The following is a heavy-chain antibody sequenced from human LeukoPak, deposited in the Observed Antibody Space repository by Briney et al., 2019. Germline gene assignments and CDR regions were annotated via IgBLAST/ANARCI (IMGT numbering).Heavy chain of an antibody. CDR3: ARDRGYYDSSGYYAYYFDY. J-gene: IGHJ4*02. D-gene: IGHD3-22*01. CDR1: GGSISSGSYY. V-gene: IGHV4-61*02. CDR2: IYTSGST. Sequence: PSQTLSLTCTVSGGSISSGSYYWSWIRQPAGKGLEWIGRIYTSGSTNYSPSLKSRVTISVDTSKNQFSLKLSSVTAADTAVYYCARDRGYYDSSGYYAYYFDYWGQGTLVTVSS.